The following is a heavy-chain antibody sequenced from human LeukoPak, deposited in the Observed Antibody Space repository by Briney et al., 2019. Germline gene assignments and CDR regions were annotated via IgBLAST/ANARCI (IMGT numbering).Heavy chain of an antibody. V-gene: IGHV3-23*01. CDR1: GFTFSSYA. J-gene: IGHJ5*02. CDR2: ISGSGGST. Sequence: GGSLRLSRAASGFTFSSYAMSWVRQAPGKGLEWVSAISGSGGSTYYADSVKGRFTISRDNSKNTLYLQMNSLRAEDTAVYYCAKVKGSAVAGTGARFDPWGQGTLVTVSS. D-gene: IGHD6-19*01. CDR3: AKVKGSAVAGTGARFDP.